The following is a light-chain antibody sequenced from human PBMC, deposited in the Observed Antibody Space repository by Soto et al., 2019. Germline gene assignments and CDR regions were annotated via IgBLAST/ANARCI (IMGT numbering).Light chain of an antibody. Sequence: EIVLTQSPATLSLSPGERATLSCRASQSVSSYLAWYQQKPGQAPRLLIYDASNRATGIPARFSGSGSGTDFPLTISSLEPEDFAVDYCQERSNWPRTFGQGTKLEIK. CDR1: QSVSSY. V-gene: IGKV3-11*01. CDR2: DAS. CDR3: QERSNWPRT. J-gene: IGKJ2*01.